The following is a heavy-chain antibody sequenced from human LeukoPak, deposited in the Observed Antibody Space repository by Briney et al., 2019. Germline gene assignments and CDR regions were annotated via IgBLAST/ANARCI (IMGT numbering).Heavy chain of an antibody. CDR1: GFTFSSYW. CDR3: ARYRGLGGGYYFDY. J-gene: IGHJ4*02. D-gene: IGHD5-12*01. V-gene: IGHV3-7*04. Sequence: PGGSLRLSCAASGFTFSSYWMSWVRQAPGKGLEWVANIKEDGSEKYYVDSVKGRFTISRDNAKNSLHLQMNSLRAEDTAVYYCARYRGLGGGYYFDYWGQGTLVTVSS. CDR2: IKEDGSEK.